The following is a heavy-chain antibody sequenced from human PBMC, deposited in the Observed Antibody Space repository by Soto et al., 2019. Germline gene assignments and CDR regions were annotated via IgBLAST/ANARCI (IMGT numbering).Heavy chain of an antibody. J-gene: IGHJ4*02. CDR1: GASITSSSY. V-gene: IGHV4-4*07. CDR3: ARGMTPPGAPAWYYFDS. Sequence: SETLSLTCTVSGASITSSSYWSWIRQPAGKGLEWIGRFSLSGTTNYNPSLRSRVTMSADVSKNQSSLRLTSVTAADTALYYCARGMTPPGAPAWYYFDSWGQGTLVTVSS. D-gene: IGHD2-8*02. CDR2: FSLSGTT.